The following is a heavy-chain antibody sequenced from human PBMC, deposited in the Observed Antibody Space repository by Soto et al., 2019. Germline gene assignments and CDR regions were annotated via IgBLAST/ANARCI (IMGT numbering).Heavy chain of an antibody. Sequence: GGSLRLSCSASGFTLSGHYMRWIRQAPGKGLEWVSFSSNSGTFTKYADSVKGRFTISRDNAKNSLYLQINSLRGEDTAIYFCARSGDNYNVLDYWGPGTPVTVSS. CDR3: ARSGDNYNVLDY. CDR2: SSNSGTFT. J-gene: IGHJ4*02. CDR1: GFTLSGHY. D-gene: IGHD3-10*02. V-gene: IGHV3-11*03.